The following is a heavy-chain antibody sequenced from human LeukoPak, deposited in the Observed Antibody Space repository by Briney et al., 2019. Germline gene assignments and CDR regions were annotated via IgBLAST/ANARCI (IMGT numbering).Heavy chain of an antibody. V-gene: IGHV4-59*01. J-gene: IGHJ4*02. CDR2: IYYSGST. Sequence: SETLSLTCTVSGASISSYYWSWIRQPPGKGLEWIGYIYYSGSTNYNPSLKSRVTISVDTSKNQFSLKLSSVTAADTAVYYCARGKGWVDYWGQGTLVTVSS. CDR3: ARGKGWVDY. CDR1: GASISSYY. D-gene: IGHD2-15*01.